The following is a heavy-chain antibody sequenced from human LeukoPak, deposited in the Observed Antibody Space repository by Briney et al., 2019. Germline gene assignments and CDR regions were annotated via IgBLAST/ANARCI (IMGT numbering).Heavy chain of an antibody. V-gene: IGHV3-48*03. J-gene: IGHJ3*02. Sequence: PGGSLRLSCAASGFTFSSYEMNWVRQAPGKGLEWVSYISSSGSTVYYADSVKGRFTISRDNAKNSLYLQMNSLRAEDTAVYYCAKASEQWLTRNAFDIWGQGTMVTVSS. CDR2: ISSSGSTV. D-gene: IGHD6-19*01. CDR3: AKASEQWLTRNAFDI. CDR1: GFTFSSYE.